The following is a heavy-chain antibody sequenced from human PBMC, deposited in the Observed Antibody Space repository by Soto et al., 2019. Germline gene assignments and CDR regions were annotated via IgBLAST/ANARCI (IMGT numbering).Heavy chain of an antibody. V-gene: IGHV3-7*01. J-gene: IGHJ4*02. CDR3: AREYYDILTGPDYFDY. CDR1: GFTFTIYW. CDR2: IKRDGSQK. Sequence: PGGSLRLSCAASGFTFTIYWMHWVRQAPGKGLEWVANIKRDGSQKNYADSVKGRFTISRDNAKNSLYLQMNSLRAEDTAVYYCAREYYDILTGPDYFDYWGQGTLVTVSS. D-gene: IGHD3-9*01.